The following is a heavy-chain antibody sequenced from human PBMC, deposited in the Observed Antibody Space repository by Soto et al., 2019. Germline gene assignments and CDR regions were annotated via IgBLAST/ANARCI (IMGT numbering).Heavy chain of an antibody. CDR3: GRDLFSSEFMDV. J-gene: IGHJ6*03. CDR2: IYSGGST. Sequence: EVQLVESGGGLVQPGGSLRLSCAASGFTVSSNYMSWVRQAPGKGLEWVSVIYSGGSTYYADSVKGRFTISRDNSKNTLYLQMNSLRAEDTAVYYCGRDLFSSEFMDVWGKGTTVTVSS. CDR1: GFTVSSNY. V-gene: IGHV3-66*01. D-gene: IGHD3-10*01.